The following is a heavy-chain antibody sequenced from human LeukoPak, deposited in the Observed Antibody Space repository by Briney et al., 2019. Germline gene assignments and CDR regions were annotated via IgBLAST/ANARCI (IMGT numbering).Heavy chain of an antibody. Sequence: SETLSLTCTVSGGSVGGYYWSWIRQSPGKGLEWIGYISYGGSTNYNPALPRQITIPAPTSMQQTRLTINCAAAADTAVYYSASGPAEDSSSEYWGRGTLVTVSS. V-gene: IGHV4-59*02. D-gene: IGHD3-22*01. J-gene: IGHJ4*01. CDR1: GGSVGGYY. CDR2: ISYGGST. CDR3: ASGPAEDSSSEY.